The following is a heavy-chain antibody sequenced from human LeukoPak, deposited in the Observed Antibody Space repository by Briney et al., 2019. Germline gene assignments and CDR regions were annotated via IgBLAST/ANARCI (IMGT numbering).Heavy chain of an antibody. J-gene: IGHJ5*02. CDR3: ARERTSGLWFDP. CDR1: GYSFTSYW. Sequence: GESLKISCKGSGYSFTSYWIGWVRPMPGEGLEWMVIIYPGDSDTRYCPSFQGQVTISADKSISTAYLQWSSLKASDTAMYYCARERTSGLWFDPWGQGTLVTVSS. D-gene: IGHD3-10*01. CDR2: IYPGDSDT. V-gene: IGHV5-51*01.